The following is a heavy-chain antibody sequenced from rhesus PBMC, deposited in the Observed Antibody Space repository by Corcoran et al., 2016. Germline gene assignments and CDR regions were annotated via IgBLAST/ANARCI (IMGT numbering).Heavy chain of an antibody. CDR3: AREDSSSYVGYYGLDS. V-gene: IGHV4-73*01. CDR2: IYGNSAST. D-gene: IGHD6-43*01. J-gene: IGHJ6*01. CDR1: GGSIRGYYY. Sequence: QVQLQQWGEGRVKPSETLSLTCAVYGGSIRGYYYWSWIRQPPGKGLEGLGYIYGNSASTNYNPSLKNRVTISKDTSKNQFSLKLSSVTAADTAVYYCAREDSSSYVGYYGLDSWGQGVVVTVSS.